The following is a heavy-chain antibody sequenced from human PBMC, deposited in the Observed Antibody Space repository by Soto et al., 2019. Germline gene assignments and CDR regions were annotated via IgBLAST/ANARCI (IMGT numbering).Heavy chain of an antibody. J-gene: IGHJ5*02. D-gene: IGHD3-16*02. CDR3: ARDLYYGSGGYRWFDP. V-gene: IGHV1-18*04. CDR2: ISGYNGKT. Sequence: QVRLVQSGAEVKKPGASVKVSCKASGYTFTTYGMAWVRQAPGQGLEWMGWISGYNGKTSYAQKFQGRVTMTTDTSTTTAYMELRSLRSDDTAVYYCARDLYYGSGGYRWFDPWGQGTLVTVSS. CDR1: GYTFTTYG.